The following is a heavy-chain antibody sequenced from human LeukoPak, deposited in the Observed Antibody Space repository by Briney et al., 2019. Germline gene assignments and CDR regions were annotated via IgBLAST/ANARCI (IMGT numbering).Heavy chain of an antibody. V-gene: IGHV4-38-2*02. CDR1: GYSISSGYY. CDR3: ARGFPARWDYYYMDV. J-gene: IGHJ6*03. D-gene: IGHD4-23*01. CDR2: IYHSGST. Sequence: SETLSLTCTVSGYSISSGYYWGWIRQPPGKGLEWIGSIYHSGSTYYNPSLKSRVTISVDTSKNQLSLKLSSVTAADTAVYYCARGFPARWDYYYMDVWGKGTTVTVSS.